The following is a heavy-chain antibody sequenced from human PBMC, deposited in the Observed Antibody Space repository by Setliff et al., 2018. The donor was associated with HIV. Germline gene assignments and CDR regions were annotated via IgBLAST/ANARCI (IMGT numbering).Heavy chain of an antibody. J-gene: IGHJ5*02. CDR3: ARRIDNSGSFPDKNWFDT. V-gene: IGHV4-4*09. CDR2: IFSSGST. CDR1: GGSISSYC. Sequence: SETLSLTCTVSGGSISSYCWNWIRQSPGRGLEWIGFIFSSGSTKYNPSLQSRVTMSIDASKNQFSLKLTSVTAADTAVYYCARRIDNSGSFPDKNWFDTWGQGSLVTVS. D-gene: IGHD3-10*01.